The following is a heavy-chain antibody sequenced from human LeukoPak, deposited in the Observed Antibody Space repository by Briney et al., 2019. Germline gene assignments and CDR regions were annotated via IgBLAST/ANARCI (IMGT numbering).Heavy chain of an antibody. V-gene: IGHV3-74*01. Sequence: GGSLRLSCTASGFSFSGHWMHWARQLPGKGLVWVSRISPTGSTTSYADSVKGRFTVSRDNAKNTLYLQMSSLRAEDTAVYYCARDRGPRTGFMVREAYDYWGQGTLVTVSS. D-gene: IGHD3-10*01. J-gene: IGHJ4*02. CDR1: GFSFSGHW. CDR3: ARDRGPRTGFMVREAYDY. CDR2: ISPTGSTT.